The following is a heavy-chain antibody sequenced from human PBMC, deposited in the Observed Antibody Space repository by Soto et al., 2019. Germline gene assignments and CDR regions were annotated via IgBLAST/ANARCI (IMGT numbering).Heavy chain of an antibody. D-gene: IGHD6-13*01. CDR2: INGYSGNA. CDR3: ARGERQLKFDP. J-gene: IGHJ5*02. V-gene: IGHV1-18*04. CDR1: GYTFTGYY. Sequence: ASVKVSCKASGYTFTGYYMHWVRQAPGQGLEWMGWINGYSGNANYAQKFQDRVTMTTDTSTNTAYMELRSLTSDDTAVYYCARGERQLKFDPWGQGTLVTVSS.